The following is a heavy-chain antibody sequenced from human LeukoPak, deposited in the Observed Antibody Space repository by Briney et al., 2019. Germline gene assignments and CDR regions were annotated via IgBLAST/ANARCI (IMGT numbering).Heavy chain of an antibody. D-gene: IGHD3-10*01. CDR3: ARSTMVRGVITNDAFDI. J-gene: IGHJ3*02. CDR1: GGSISSYY. CDR2: IYYSGST. Sequence: PSETLSLTCTVSGGSISSYYWSWIRQPPGKGLERIGYIYYSGSTNYNPSLKSRVTISVDTSKNQFSLKLSSVTAADTAVYYCARSTMVRGVITNDAFDIWGQGTMVTVSS. V-gene: IGHV4-59*01.